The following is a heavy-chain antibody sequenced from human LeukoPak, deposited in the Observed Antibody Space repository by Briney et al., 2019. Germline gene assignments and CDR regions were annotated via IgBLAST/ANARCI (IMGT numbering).Heavy chain of an antibody. Sequence: GRSLRLSCAASGFTFSSYAMHWVRQAPGKGLEWVAVISYDGSNKYYADSVKGRFTISRDNSKNTLYLQMNSLRAEDTAVYYCASDRGWSWLPDDYWGQGTLVTVSS. CDR1: GFTFSSYA. D-gene: IGHD5-24*01. V-gene: IGHV3-30*01. CDR2: ISYDGSNK. CDR3: ASDRGWSWLPDDY. J-gene: IGHJ4*02.